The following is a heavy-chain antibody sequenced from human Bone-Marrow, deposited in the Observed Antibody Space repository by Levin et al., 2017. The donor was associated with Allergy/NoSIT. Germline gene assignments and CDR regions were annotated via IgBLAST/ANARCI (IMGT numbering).Heavy chain of an antibody. Sequence: HPGGSLRLSCAASGFSFSDYAMTWVRQVPGRGLEWVSDVGRSGDTTLYADSVKGRFTISRDNSKNTLFLQMNSLRAEDTAMYYCAKQAIASGWREAFYFDHWGQGALVTVSS. CDR3: AKQAIASGWREAFYFDH. CDR1: GFSFSDYA. D-gene: IGHD6-19*01. V-gene: IGHV3-23*01. J-gene: IGHJ4*02. CDR2: VGRSGDTT.